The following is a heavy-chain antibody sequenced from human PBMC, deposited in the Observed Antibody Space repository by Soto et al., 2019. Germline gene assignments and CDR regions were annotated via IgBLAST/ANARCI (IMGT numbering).Heavy chain of an antibody. V-gene: IGHV3-48*03. CDR2: ISSSGSIR. D-gene: IGHD3-10*01. J-gene: IGHJ6*02. Sequence: EVQLLESGGGLVQPGGSLRLSCAVSGLTYGAYDMNWVRQAPGKGLEWVSTISSSGSIRYYADSVQGRFTISRDNSNNSVYLHMYRLKAEDTAVYYSARHLRTLDRGVTYVMGVCGHVATGTVS. CDR3: ARHLRTLDRGVTYVMGV. CDR1: GLTYGAYD.